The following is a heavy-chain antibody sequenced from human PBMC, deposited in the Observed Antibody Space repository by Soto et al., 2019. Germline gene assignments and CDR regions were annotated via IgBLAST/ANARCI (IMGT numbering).Heavy chain of an antibody. CDR1: GGSISSGDYY. V-gene: IGHV4-30-4*01. Sequence: SETLSLTCTVSGGSISSGDYYWSWIRQPPGKGLEWIGYIYYSGSTYYNPSLKSRVTISVDTSKYQFSLKLSSVTAADTAVYYCARTAAMAPFDYWGQGTLVTVSS. D-gene: IGHD5-18*01. CDR2: IYYSGST. CDR3: ARTAAMAPFDY. J-gene: IGHJ4*02.